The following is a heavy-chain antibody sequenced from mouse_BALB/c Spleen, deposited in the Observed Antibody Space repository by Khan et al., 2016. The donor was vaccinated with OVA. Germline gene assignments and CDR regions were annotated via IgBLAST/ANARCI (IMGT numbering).Heavy chain of an antibody. CDR1: GYSRNSGYG. CDR2: RSYSGST. D-gene: IGHD1-2*01. V-gene: IGHV3-2*02. Sequence: VPLVQSGPGLVKPSKSLSRSCTGTGYSRNSGYGWNWIRQFPGNKLEWMGYRSYSGSTNYNPSLKSRISITRDTSKNQFFLQLNSVTTEDTATYHCSRTASIKYWGQGTTLTVSS. CDR3: SRTASIKY. J-gene: IGHJ2*01.